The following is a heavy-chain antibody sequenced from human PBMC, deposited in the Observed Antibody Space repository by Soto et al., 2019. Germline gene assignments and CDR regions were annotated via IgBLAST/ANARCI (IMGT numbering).Heavy chain of an antibody. V-gene: IGHV3-13*05. J-gene: IGHJ6*02. CDR2: ISAAGDP. Sequence: EVQLVESGGGLVQPGGPLRLSCEASGFTFRNYAMHWVRQGTGKGLEWVSGISAAGDPDYADSVEGRFTISRENAQNSFFLQMNSLRVGDTAVYYCARTDRDFYGLDVWGQGTTVIVSS. CDR3: ARTDRDFYGLDV. CDR1: GFTFRNYA.